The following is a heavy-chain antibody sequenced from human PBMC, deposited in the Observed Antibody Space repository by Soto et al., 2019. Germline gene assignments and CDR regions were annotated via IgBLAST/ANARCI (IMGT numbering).Heavy chain of an antibody. J-gene: IGHJ6*02. Sequence: GGSRRRSWLASGFTFMDYTMNWVRETPGGGLEWVASIGTRNIYYADSARGRFTISRDNAKNSLFLQMNRLRAEDTAIYYCASTRVISGYYYYGLDVWGQGTTVTVSS. CDR2: IGTRNI. V-gene: IGHV3-21*06. D-gene: IGHD3-22*01. CDR1: GFTFMDYT. CDR3: ASTRVISGYYYYGLDV.